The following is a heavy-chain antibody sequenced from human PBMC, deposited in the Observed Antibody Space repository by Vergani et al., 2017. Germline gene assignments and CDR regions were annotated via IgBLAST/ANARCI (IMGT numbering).Heavy chain of an antibody. Sequence: QVQLVQSGAEVKKPGASVKVSCKASGYTFTSYGISWVRQAPGQGLEWMGWISAYNGNTNYAQKLQGRVTMTTDTSTSTAYMELRGLRSDDTAVYYCARRYCSSTSCYTDWFDPWGQGTLVTVSS. CDR1: GYTFTSYG. CDR3: ARRYCSSTSCYTDWFDP. J-gene: IGHJ5*02. CDR2: ISAYNGNT. D-gene: IGHD2-2*02. V-gene: IGHV1-18*01.